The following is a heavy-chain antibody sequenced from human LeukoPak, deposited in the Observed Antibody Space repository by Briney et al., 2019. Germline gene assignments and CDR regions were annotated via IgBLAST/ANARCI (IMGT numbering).Heavy chain of an antibody. V-gene: IGHV3-7*01. CDR3: VGRRTSAAGNF. CDR1: GFTFSNYW. J-gene: IGHJ4*02. CDR2: INRDGREE. Sequence: GGSLRLSCAASGFTFSNYWMNWVRQAPGKGLQWVANINRDGREEYYVDSVKGRFAISRDNAKNSLSLQMSSLRAEDTAVYYCVGRRTSAAGNFWGQGTLVTVSS. D-gene: IGHD6-13*01.